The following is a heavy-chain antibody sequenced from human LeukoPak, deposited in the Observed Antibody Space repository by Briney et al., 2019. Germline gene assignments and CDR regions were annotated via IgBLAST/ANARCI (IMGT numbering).Heavy chain of an antibody. Sequence: SGGSLRLSCAASGFTFSSYAMSWVRQAPGKGLEWVSAISGSGGSTYHADSVKGRFTISRDNSKNTLYLQMNSLRSEDTAVYYCARDRLPITIVGATSFDYWGQGTLVTVSS. CDR3: ARDRLPITIVGATSFDY. V-gene: IGHV3-23*01. J-gene: IGHJ4*02. CDR2: ISGSGGST. CDR1: GFTFSSYA. D-gene: IGHD1-26*01.